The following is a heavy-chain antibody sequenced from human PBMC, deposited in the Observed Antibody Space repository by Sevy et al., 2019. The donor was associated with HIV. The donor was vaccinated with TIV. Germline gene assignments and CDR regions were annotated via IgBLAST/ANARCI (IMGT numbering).Heavy chain of an antibody. CDR1: GFTFSSSA. V-gene: IGHV3-73*01. J-gene: IGHJ4*02. D-gene: IGHD3-10*01. CDR3: VVLLWFGDFDY. CDR2: IRCNANSYAT. Sequence: GGSLRLSCAASGFTFSSSAMHWVRQAPGKGLEWVGRIRCNANSYATAYAASVKGRFTISSDESKNMAYLQMSSVNTEDTAVYYCVVLLWFGDFDYWGQGTLVTVSS.